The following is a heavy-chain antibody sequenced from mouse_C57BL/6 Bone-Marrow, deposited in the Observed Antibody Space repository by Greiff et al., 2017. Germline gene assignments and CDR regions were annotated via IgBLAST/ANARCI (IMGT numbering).Heavy chain of an antibody. Sequence: VKLVESGGDLVKPGGSLKLSCAASGFTFSSYGMSWVRQTPDKRLEWVATISSGGSYTYYPDRVKGRFTIYRDNTKNTLYLQMSSLKSEYTAMYYCARHGETAHACFDFWGQGTTLTVSS. CDR1: GFTFSSYG. D-gene: IGHD3-2*02. J-gene: IGHJ2*01. V-gene: IGHV5-6*01. CDR2: ISSGGSYT. CDR3: ARHGETAHACFDF.